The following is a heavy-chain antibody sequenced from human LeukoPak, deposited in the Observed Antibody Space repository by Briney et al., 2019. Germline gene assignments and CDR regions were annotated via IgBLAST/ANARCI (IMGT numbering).Heavy chain of an antibody. V-gene: IGHV1-46*01. Sequence: ASVNVSCTASGYTFTSYYMHWVRQAPGQGLEWMGIINPSGGSTSYAQKFQGRVTMTRDMSTSTVYMELSSLRSEDTAVYYCARGPRITLVRGGQWYHYMDVWGKGTTVSISS. CDR1: GYTFTSYY. D-gene: IGHD3-10*01. CDR3: ARGPRITLVRGGQWYHYMDV. J-gene: IGHJ6*03. CDR2: INPSGGST.